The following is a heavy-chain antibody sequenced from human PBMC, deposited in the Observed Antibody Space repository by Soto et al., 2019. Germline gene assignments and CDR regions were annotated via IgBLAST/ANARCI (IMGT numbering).Heavy chain of an antibody. CDR2: INGDGSST. CDR3: AKGRSYYYYYGVDV. J-gene: IGHJ6*02. V-gene: IGHV3-74*01. CDR1: GFTFSTYW. Sequence: GGSLRLSCAASGFTFSTYWMHWVRQAPGKGLVWVSRINGDGSSTSYADSVRGRFTISGDNAKNTLYLQMNSLRAEDTALYYCAKGRSYYYYYGVDVWGQGTTVTVSS.